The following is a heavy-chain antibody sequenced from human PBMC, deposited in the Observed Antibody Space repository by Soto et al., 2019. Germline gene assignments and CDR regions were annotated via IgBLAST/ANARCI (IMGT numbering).Heavy chain of an antibody. Sequence: EVQLVESGGGLVKPGGSLRLSCAGSGFTFSSSTMTWVRQAPGKGLEWVSSISSSSSYIYQPDSLKGRFTISRDNAKTSVFLQMSSLRAEDTAVYYCARDLGEVYATWGQGTLVTFSS. CDR3: ARDLGEVYAT. D-gene: IGHD2-8*01. CDR2: ISSSSSYI. CDR1: GFTFSSST. V-gene: IGHV3-21*01. J-gene: IGHJ5*02.